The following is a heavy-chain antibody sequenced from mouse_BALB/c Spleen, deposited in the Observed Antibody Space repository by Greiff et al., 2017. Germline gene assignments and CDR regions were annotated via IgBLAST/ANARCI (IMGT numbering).Heavy chain of an antibody. J-gene: IGHJ4*01. Sequence: VKLQESGPGLVQPSQSLSITCTVSGFSLTSYGVHWVRQSPGKGLEWLGVIWSGGSTDYNAAFISRLSISKDNSKSQVFFKMNSLQANDTAIYYCARSYYGSDYYAMDYWGQGTSVTVSS. V-gene: IGHV2-2*02. CDR1: GFSLTSYG. CDR2: IWSGGST. D-gene: IGHD1-1*01. CDR3: ARSYYGSDYYAMDY.